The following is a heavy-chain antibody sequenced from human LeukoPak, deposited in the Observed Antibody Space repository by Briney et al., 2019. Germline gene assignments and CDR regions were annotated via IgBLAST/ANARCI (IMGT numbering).Heavy chain of an antibody. J-gene: IGHJ4*02. CDR3: AKDIQGSY. CDR1: GFTVSSNY. Sequence: GGSLRLSCAASGFTVSSNYMSWVRQAPGKGLEWVSVIYTGGSTYYADSVKGRFAISRDNSKNTLYLQMNSLRAEDTAIYYCAKDIQGSYWGQGTLVTVSS. D-gene: IGHD2-21*01. CDR2: IYTGGST. V-gene: IGHV3-53*01.